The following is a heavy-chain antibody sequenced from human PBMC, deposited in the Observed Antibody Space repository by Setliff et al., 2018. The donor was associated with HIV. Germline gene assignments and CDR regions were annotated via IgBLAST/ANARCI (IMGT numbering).Heavy chain of an antibody. Sequence: SETLSLTCTVSGGSISSSSYYWGWIRQPPGKGLEWIGSIYYSGSTYYNPSLKSRVTISVDMSKNQFSLKLSSVTAADTAVYYCAGGPGHCSGGTCYPGCWFDPWGQGTLVTVSS. V-gene: IGHV4-39*07. CDR2: IYYSGST. D-gene: IGHD2-15*01. J-gene: IGHJ5*02. CDR1: GGSISSSSYY. CDR3: AGGPGHCSGGTCYPGCWFDP.